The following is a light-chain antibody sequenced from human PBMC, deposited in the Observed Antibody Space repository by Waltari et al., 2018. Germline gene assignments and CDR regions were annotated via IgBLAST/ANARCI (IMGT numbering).Light chain of an antibody. CDR2: KAS. CDR1: QSISSW. V-gene: IGKV1-5*03. Sequence: DIQMTQSPSTLSASVGDSVTITCRASQSISSWLAWYQQKPGKAPKLLIYKASSLESGVPSRFSGSGSGTEFTLTISSLQPDDFATYYCQQYNSYSRTFGQGTKVEIK. CDR3: QQYNSYSRT. J-gene: IGKJ1*01.